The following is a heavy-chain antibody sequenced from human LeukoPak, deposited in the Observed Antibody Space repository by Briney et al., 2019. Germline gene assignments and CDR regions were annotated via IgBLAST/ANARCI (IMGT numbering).Heavy chain of an antibody. D-gene: IGHD2-21*02. V-gene: IGHV3-30*18. CDR2: ISYDGSNK. CDR1: GFTFSSYG. J-gene: IGHJ4*02. Sequence: GGSLRLSCAASGFTFSSYGMHWVRQAPGKGLEWVAVISYDGSNKYYADSVKGRFTISRDNSKNTLYLQMNSLRAGDTAVYYCAKRLFDYWGQGTLVTVSS. CDR3: AKRLFDY.